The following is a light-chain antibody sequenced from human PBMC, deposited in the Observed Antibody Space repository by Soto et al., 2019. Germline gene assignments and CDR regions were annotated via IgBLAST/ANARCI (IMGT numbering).Light chain of an antibody. V-gene: IGKV3-20*01. Sequence: EIVLTQSPGTPSLSPGERATLSCRASQSVSSSYLAWYQQKPGQAPRLLIYGASSRATGIPDRFSGSGSGTDFTLTIGRLEPEDFAVYYCQQYGSSPAFGQGTKVDI. CDR3: QQYGSSPA. CDR2: GAS. J-gene: IGKJ1*01. CDR1: QSVSSSY.